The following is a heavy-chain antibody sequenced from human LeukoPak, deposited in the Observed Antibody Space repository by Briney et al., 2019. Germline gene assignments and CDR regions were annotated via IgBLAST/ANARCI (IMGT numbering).Heavy chain of an antibody. CDR2: FDPEDGET. D-gene: IGHD5-18*01. V-gene: IGHV1-24*01. CDR3: ARVPWDTAMVTSYFDY. J-gene: IGHJ4*02. CDR1: GDTLIELS. Sequence: ASVKVSCKVSGDTLIELSMHWVRQAPGRGLEWMGSFDPEDGETIYAQKFQGRVTMTEDTFTDTAYMELSSLRSDDTAVYYCARVPWDTAMVTSYFDYWGQGTLVTVSS.